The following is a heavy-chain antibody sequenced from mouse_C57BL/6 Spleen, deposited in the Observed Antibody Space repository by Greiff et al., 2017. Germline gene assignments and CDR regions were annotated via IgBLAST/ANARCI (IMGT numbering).Heavy chain of an antibody. V-gene: IGHV1-54*01. CDR3: ARSSSGYYFDD. CDR1: GYAFTNYL. CDR2: INPGSGGT. Sequence: QVQLQQSGAELVRPGTSVKVSCKASGYAFTNYLIEWVKQRPGQGLAWIGVINPGSGGTNYNEKFKGKVTLTADKSSSTAYMQLSSLTSEDSAVYYCARSSSGYYFDDWGQGTTRTVAS. D-gene: IGHD3-1*01. J-gene: IGHJ2*01.